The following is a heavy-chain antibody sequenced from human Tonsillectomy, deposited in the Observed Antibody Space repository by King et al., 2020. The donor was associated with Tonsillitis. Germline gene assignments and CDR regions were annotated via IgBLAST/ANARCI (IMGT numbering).Heavy chain of an antibody. CDR3: ASGGSAWYGEGGLFDY. CDR2: IWYDGRKE. CDR1: GFTFSTYG. D-gene: IGHD3-10*01. J-gene: IGHJ4*02. V-gene: IGHV3-33*08. Sequence: VQLVESGGGVVQPGRSLRLSCTASGFTFSTYGMHWVRQAPGKGLEWVAVIWYDGRKEYYADSVKGRFTISRDNSKNTLYLQMNSLRAEDTAVYYCASGGSAWYGEGGLFDYWGQGTLVTVSS.